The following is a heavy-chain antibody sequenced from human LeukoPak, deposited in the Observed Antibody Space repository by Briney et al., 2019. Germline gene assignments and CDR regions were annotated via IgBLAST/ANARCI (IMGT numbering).Heavy chain of an antibody. CDR1: GFTFSSYA. Sequence: GGSLRLSCAASGFTFSSYAMSWVRQAPGKGLEWVSGISGRRGTTYYADSVKGRFTISRDNSKSTLYLQMISLRAGDTAVYYCATPHFDYRGPGTLVAVSS. CDR2: ISGRRGTT. V-gene: IGHV3-23*01. J-gene: IGHJ4*02. CDR3: ATPHFDY.